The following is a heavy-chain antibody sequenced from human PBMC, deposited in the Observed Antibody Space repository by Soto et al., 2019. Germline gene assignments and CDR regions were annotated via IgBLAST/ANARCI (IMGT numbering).Heavy chain of an antibody. V-gene: IGHV3-66*01. J-gene: IGHJ4*02. CDR2: IYSGGST. D-gene: IGHD3-3*01. CDR1: GFTVSSNY. CDR3: ARGTRSSHYDFWSGYPEYYFDY. Sequence: GGSLRLSCAASGFTVSSNYMSWVRQAPGKGLEWVSVIYSGGSTYYADSVKGRFTISRDNSKNTLYLQMNSLRAEDTAVYYCARGTRSSHYDFWSGYPEYYFDYWGQGTLVTVSS.